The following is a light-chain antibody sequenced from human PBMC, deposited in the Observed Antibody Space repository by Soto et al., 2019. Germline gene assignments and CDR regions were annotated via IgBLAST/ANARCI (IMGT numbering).Light chain of an antibody. V-gene: IGKV1-5*01. Sequence: DIQMTQSPSTLSATVGDRVTITFRASQSISTWLAWYQQKPGKAPKLLIYDASSLEVGVPSRFSGSGSGTEFTLTISSLQPDDFATYYCQHYNSYSEAFGQGTKVDIK. J-gene: IGKJ1*01. CDR2: DAS. CDR1: QSISTW. CDR3: QHYNSYSEA.